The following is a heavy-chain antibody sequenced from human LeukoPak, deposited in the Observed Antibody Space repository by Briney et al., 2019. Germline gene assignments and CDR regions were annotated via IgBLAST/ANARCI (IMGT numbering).Heavy chain of an antibody. CDR3: ARGRYYYDSSAGY. CDR1: GFTFSSYW. J-gene: IGHJ4*02. V-gene: IGHV3-7*01. Sequence: PGRSLRLSCAASGFTFSSYWMSWVRQAPGKGLEWVANIKQDGSEKYYVDSVKGRFTISRDNAKNSLYLQMNSLRAEDTAVYYCARGRYYYDSSAGYWGQGTLVTVSS. D-gene: IGHD3-22*01. CDR2: IKQDGSEK.